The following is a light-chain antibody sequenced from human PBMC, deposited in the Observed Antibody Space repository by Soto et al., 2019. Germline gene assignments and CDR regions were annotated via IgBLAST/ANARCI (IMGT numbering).Light chain of an antibody. Sequence: DIQSTKSPSSLSASVEDRVIITCRASQSIRKYLYWEQHKPGKVPTLLIYAAYSLQSGVPSRFSGSVSGTEFTLTINSLQPEDFATYYCKQRGDTPPWTFGQGTKVDIK. J-gene: IGKJ1*01. CDR1: QSIRKY. V-gene: IGKV1-39*01. CDR2: AAY. CDR3: KQRGDTPPWT.